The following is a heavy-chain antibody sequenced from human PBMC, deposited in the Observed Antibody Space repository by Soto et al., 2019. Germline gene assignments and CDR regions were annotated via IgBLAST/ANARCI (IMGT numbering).Heavy chain of an antibody. D-gene: IGHD4-17*01. V-gene: IGHV3-21*01. J-gene: IGHJ4*02. CDR2: ISSSSSYI. CDR1: GFTFSSYS. CDR3: ARERGVYGDYNY. Sequence: EVQLVESGGGLVKPGGSLRLSCAASGFTFSSYSMNWVRQAPGKGLEWVSSISSSSSYIYYADSVKGRFTISRDNAKNSLYLQMNSLRAEDTAVYYCARERGVYGDYNYWGQGTLVTVSS.